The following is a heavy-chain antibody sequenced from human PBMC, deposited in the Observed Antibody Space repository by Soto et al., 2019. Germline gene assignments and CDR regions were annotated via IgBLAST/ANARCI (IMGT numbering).Heavy chain of an antibody. V-gene: IGHV3-7*01. CDR2: IKQDGSEK. CDR3: ARDHPDYYYYGMDV. CDR1: GFAVSSTY. J-gene: IGHJ6*02. Sequence: GGSLRLSCAASGFAVSSTYMSWVRQAPGKGLEWVANIKQDGSEKYYVDSVKGRFTISRDNAKNSLYLQMNSLRAEDTAVYYCARDHPDYYYYGMDVWGQGTTVTVSS.